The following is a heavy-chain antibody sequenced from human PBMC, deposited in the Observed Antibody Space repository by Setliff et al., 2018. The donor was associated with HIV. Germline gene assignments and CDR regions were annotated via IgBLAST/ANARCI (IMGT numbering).Heavy chain of an antibody. CDR1: GYTFTSYG. CDR2: ISAYNDKT. J-gene: IGHJ5*02. Sequence: ASVKVSCKASGYTFTSYGISWVRQAPGQGLEWMGWISAYNDKTNYAQKLQGRVTMTRDTFTSTAYMEMRSLRSDDTAVYYCARDVERYSSHSASGPWGQGTLVTVSS. D-gene: IGHD6-19*01. CDR3: ARDVERYSSHSASGP. V-gene: IGHV1-18*01.